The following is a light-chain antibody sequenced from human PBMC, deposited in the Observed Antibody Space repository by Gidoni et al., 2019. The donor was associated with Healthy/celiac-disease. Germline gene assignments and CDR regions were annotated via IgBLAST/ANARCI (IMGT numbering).Light chain of an antibody. Sequence: DIVLTQSPATLSFSPGDRATLSCSASQSISNYLAWYQQKPGQAPRLLNYDTSDRATGITARFSGSGSGTDFTLTISSLEHEDVAVYYWQHRSSWPLTFGPGTKMDIK. CDR3: QHRSSWPLT. CDR2: DTS. V-gene: IGKV3-11*01. CDR1: QSISNY. J-gene: IGKJ3*01.